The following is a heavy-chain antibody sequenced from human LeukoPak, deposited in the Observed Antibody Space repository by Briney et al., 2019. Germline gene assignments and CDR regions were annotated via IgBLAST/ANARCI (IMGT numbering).Heavy chain of an antibody. V-gene: IGHV3-23*01. J-gene: IGHJ4*02. D-gene: IGHD4-23*01. Sequence: GGSLRLSCAASGFTFSRFTINWVRQAPGKGLEWVSGISGSGSSTYYADSVKGRFTISRDNSKNTLYLQMNSLRAEDTAVYYCAKGGGWLYYFDYWGQGTLVTVSS. CDR2: ISGSGSST. CDR3: AKGGGWLYYFDY. CDR1: GFTFSRFT.